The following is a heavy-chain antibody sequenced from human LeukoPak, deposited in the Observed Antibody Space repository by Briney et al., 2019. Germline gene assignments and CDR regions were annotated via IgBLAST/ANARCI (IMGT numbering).Heavy chain of an antibody. CDR2: INHSGST. Sequence: PSETLSLTCAVYGGSFSGYYWSWIRQPPGKGLEWIGEINHSGSTNYNPSLKSRVTISVDTSTNQFSLKLSSVTAADTAVYYCARVKGREGSTVIIDYWGQGTLVTVSS. D-gene: IGHD3-10*01. CDR1: GGSFSGYY. J-gene: IGHJ4*02. V-gene: IGHV4-34*01. CDR3: ARVKGREGSTVIIDY.